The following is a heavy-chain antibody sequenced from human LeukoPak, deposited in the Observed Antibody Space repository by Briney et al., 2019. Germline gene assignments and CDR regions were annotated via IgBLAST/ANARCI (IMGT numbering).Heavy chain of an antibody. V-gene: IGHV3-23*01. D-gene: IGHD3-10*01. Sequence: GGSLRLSCVVSGISLSNYGMTWVRQAPGKGLEWVSYISERGASTTYADSVKGRFTISRHTSLNTLYLQMNNLRAEDTAVYFCAKRGVVIRGILVIGYHQEAYHYDFWGQGVLVTVSS. CDR1: GISLSNYG. J-gene: IGHJ4*02. CDR2: ISERGAST. CDR3: AKRGVVIRGILVIGYHQEAYHYDF.